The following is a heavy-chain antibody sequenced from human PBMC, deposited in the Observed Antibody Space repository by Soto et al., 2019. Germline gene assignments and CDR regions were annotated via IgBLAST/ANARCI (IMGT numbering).Heavy chain of an antibody. CDR1: VDSVSSNSAA. V-gene: IGHV6-1*01. Sequence: SQTLSLTCAISVDSVSSNSAAWNWIMQSPSRGLEWLGRTYYRSKWYNDYAVSVKSRITINPDTSKNQFSLQLNSVTPEDTAVYYCARGEAAAGNAGFEPWGQGTLLTVSS. J-gene: IGHJ5*02. D-gene: IGHD6-13*01. CDR3: ARGEAAAGNAGFEP. CDR2: TYYRSKWYN.